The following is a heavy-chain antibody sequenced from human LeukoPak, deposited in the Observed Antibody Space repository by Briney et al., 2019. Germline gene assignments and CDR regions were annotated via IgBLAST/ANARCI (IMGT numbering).Heavy chain of an antibody. Sequence: GRSLRLSCAASGFTFSSYAMHWVRQAPGKGLEWVAVISYDGSNKYYADSVKGRFTISRDNSKNTLYLQMNSLRAEDTAVYYCTRGHIVGATYHWFDPWGQGTLVTVSS. CDR2: ISYDGSNK. J-gene: IGHJ5*02. CDR3: TRGHIVGATYHWFDP. D-gene: IGHD1-26*01. V-gene: IGHV3-30-3*01. CDR1: GFTFSSYA.